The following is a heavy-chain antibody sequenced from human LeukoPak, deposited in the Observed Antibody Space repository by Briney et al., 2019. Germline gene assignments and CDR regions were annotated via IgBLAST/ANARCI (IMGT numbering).Heavy chain of an antibody. CDR3: ASSIAAAGGYFDY. J-gene: IGHJ4*02. CDR2: VSASDDTT. CDR1: GVTFTTYA. D-gene: IGHD6-13*01. V-gene: IGHV3-23*01. Sequence: GGSLRLSCAASGVTFTTYAMSWVRRAPGKGLEWVSAVSASDDTTYYADSVKGRFTISRDNSKNTLYLQMNSLRAEDTAVYYCASSIAAAGGYFDYWGQGTLVTVSS.